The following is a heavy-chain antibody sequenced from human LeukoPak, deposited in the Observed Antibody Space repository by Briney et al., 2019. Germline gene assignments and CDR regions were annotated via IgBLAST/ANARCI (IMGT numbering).Heavy chain of an antibody. CDR2: INPSGGST. D-gene: IGHD4-23*01. V-gene: IGHV1-46*01. CDR3: ARAGTATVVTPTGEGYYYYYMDV. CDR1: GYTFTSYY. Sequence: ASVKVSCKASGYTFTSYYMHWVRQAPGQGLEWMGIINPSGGSTSYAQKFQGRVTMTRAMSTSTVYMELSSLRSEDTAVYYCARAGTATVVTPTGEGYYYYYMDVWGKGTTVTVSS. J-gene: IGHJ6*03.